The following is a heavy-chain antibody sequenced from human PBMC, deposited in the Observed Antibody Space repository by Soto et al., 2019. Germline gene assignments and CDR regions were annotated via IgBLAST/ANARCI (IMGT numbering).Heavy chain of an antibody. CDR3: ERLKGLIAVAGACDY. D-gene: IGHD6-19*01. CDR1: GYSFTNSW. Sequence: GESLKISWKASGYSFTNSWIAWVRQMPGKGLEWMGIIYAHDSDVRYSPSFQGQVTISANKSLSTTSLQCISLQASDTAMFYCERLKGLIAVAGACDYWGQGTLVTVSS. J-gene: IGHJ4*02. V-gene: IGHV5-51*01. CDR2: IYAHDSDV.